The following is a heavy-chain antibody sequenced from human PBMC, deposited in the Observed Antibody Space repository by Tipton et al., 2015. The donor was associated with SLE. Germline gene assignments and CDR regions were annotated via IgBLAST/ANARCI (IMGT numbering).Heavy chain of an antibody. V-gene: IGHV4-61*03. CDR3: ARSPPRSGRDY. D-gene: IGHD6-19*01. CDR1: GGSISSSSYY. CDR2: IYYSGST. J-gene: IGHJ4*02. Sequence: TLSLTCTVSGGSISSSSYYWSWIRQPPGKGLEWIGYIYYSGSTNYNPSLKSRVTISVDTSKNHFSLKLSSVTAADTAVYYCARSPPRSGRDYWGQGTLVTVSS.